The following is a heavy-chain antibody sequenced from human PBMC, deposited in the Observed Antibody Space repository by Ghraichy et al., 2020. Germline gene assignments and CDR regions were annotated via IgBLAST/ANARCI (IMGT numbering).Heavy chain of an antibody. CDR3: AKDTMQGYDYLGEFDY. Sequence: GGSLRLSCAASGFSFSNFAMAWVRQAPGKGLEWVSSISVSGGSRYYADSVKVRFTISRDNSKNTLYLQLNTLRADDTALYYCAKDTMQGYDYLGEFDYWGQGTLVTVSS. CDR2: ISVSGGSR. J-gene: IGHJ4*02. CDR1: GFSFSNFA. D-gene: IGHD5-12*01. V-gene: IGHV3-23*01.